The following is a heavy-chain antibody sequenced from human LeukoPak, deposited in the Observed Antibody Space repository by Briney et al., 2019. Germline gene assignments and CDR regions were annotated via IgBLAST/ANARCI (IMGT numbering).Heavy chain of an antibody. Sequence: GGSLRLSCAASGFTVSSNYMTWVRQAPGKGLEWVSVIYSGETTYYTDSVKGRFTISRDKSKNTLYLQMNSLRAEDTAVYYCARSAFGVATNNWFDPWGQGTLVTVSS. CDR1: GFTVSSNY. V-gene: IGHV3-66*01. D-gene: IGHD3-3*01. CDR3: ARSAFGVATNNWFDP. J-gene: IGHJ5*02. CDR2: IYSGETT.